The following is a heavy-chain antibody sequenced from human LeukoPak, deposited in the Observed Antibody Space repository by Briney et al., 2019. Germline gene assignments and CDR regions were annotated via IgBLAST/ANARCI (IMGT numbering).Heavy chain of an antibody. Sequence: PGGSLRLSCATSGFTFSNSYMSWIRQAPGKGLELLSYISGDSGDTKYADSVRGRFTISRDNAKASLHLQMNRLRAEDTALYFCARSTRVPTSWGQGTLVTVSS. CDR2: ISGDSGDT. CDR1: GFTFSNSY. V-gene: IGHV3-11*06. J-gene: IGHJ4*02. D-gene: IGHD4-11*01. CDR3: ARSTRVPTS.